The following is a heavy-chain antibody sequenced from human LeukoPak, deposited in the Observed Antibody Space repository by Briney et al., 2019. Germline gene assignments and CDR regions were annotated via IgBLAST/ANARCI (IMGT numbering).Heavy chain of an antibody. CDR1: GFTFSSYG. J-gene: IGHJ4*02. CDR3: ARDHDYGDY. Sequence: GGSLRLSCAASGFTFSSYGMHWVRQAPGKGLEWVSYISSSSSTIYYADSVKGRFTISRDNAKNSLYLQMNSLRAEDTAVYYCARDHDYGDYWGQGTLVTVSS. CDR2: ISSSSSTI. V-gene: IGHV3-48*01.